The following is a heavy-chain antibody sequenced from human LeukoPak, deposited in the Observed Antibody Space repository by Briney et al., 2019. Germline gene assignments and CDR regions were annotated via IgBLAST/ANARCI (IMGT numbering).Heavy chain of an antibody. CDR3: AREDYDDSGGWYFDL. Sequence: SQTLSLTCNVSGVSIRSGSYYWSWIRQPAGKGLEWIGRIYTSGTTNYNPSLKSRVTISVDKSKNQFSLKLSSVTAADTAVYYCAREDYDDSGGWYFDLWGRGTLVTVSS. CDR1: GVSIRSGSYY. J-gene: IGHJ2*01. D-gene: IGHD3-3*01. CDR2: IYTSGTT. V-gene: IGHV4-61*02.